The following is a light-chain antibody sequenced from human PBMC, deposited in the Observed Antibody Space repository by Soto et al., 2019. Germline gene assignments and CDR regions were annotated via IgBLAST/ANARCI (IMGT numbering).Light chain of an antibody. J-gene: IGKJ1*01. CDR3: QQYSSYSRT. CDR1: QSISSW. Sequence: DIQMTQSPSTLSASVGDRVTITCRASQSISSWLAWYQQKPGKAPKVLIYDASSLESGVPSRFSGSGSGTEFTLTISCLQPDDFATYFCQQYSSYSRTFGQGTKV. CDR2: DAS. V-gene: IGKV1-5*01.